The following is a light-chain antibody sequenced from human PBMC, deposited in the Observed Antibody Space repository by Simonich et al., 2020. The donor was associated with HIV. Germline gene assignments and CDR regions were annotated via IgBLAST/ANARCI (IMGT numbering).Light chain of an antibody. Sequence: ELVMTQSPATLSVSPGKRAPLSCRASQSVSSNLAWYQQKPGQAPRLLIYGASTRATGIPARFSGSGAGTEFTLTISSMQSEDFAVYYCQQYNNWLTFGGGTKVEIK. CDR1: QSVSSN. J-gene: IGKJ4*01. V-gene: IGKV3-15*01. CDR2: GAS. CDR3: QQYNNWLT.